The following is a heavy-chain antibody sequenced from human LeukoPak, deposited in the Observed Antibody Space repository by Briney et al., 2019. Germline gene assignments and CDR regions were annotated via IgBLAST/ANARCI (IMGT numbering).Heavy chain of an antibody. Sequence: SETLSLTCTVSGGSITSSSYYWGWIRQPPGKGLEWIGSFYYSGSTYYNPSLKRRVTISIDTSKNQFSLNLRSVTAADTAVYYCATWSRRFGECDYWGQGTLVTVSS. CDR2: FYYSGST. CDR3: ATWSRRFGECDY. CDR1: GGSITSSSYY. D-gene: IGHD3-10*01. J-gene: IGHJ4*02. V-gene: IGHV4-39*07.